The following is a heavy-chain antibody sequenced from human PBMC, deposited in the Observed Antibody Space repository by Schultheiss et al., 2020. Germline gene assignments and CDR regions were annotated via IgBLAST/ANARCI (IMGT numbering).Heavy chain of an antibody. CDR2: IYPGDSDT. J-gene: IGHJ4*02. CDR1: GYSFTNYW. D-gene: IGHD6-13*01. V-gene: IGHV5-51*01. Sequence: GGSLRLSCKGSGYSFTNYWIGWVRQMPGKGLEWMGIIYPGDSDTRYSPSFQGQVTISADKSISTAYLQWSSLRASDTAMYYCARHMRGQQLVPFDYWGQGTLVTVSS. CDR3: ARHMRGQQLVPFDY.